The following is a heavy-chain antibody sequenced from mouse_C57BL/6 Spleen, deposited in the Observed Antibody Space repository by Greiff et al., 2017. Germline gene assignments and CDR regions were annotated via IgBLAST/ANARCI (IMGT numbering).Heavy chain of an antibody. J-gene: IGHJ2*01. CDR2: IWSGGST. D-gene: IGHD2-2*01. CDR1: GFSLTSYG. Sequence: QVQLQQSGPGLVQPSQSLSITCTVSGFSLTSYGVHWVRQSPGKGLEWLGVIWSGGSTDYNAAFISRLSISKDNSTSQVFFKMNSLQADDTAIYYCARNGGYDFDYWGQGTTLTVSS. V-gene: IGHV2-2*01. CDR3: ARNGGYDFDY.